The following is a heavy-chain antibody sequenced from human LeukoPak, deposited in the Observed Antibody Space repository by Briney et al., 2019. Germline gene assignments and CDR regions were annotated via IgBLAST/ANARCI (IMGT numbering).Heavy chain of an antibody. J-gene: IGHJ4*02. Sequence: GGSLRLSCAASGFTLSDYYMSWIRQAPGKGLEWVSYISSSSSYTNYADSVKGRFTISRDNAKNSLYLQMNSLRAEDTAVYYCARGDSSGTFDYWGQGTLVTVSS. V-gene: IGHV3-11*05. CDR1: GFTLSDYY. CDR3: ARGDSSGTFDY. D-gene: IGHD3-22*01. CDR2: ISSSSSYT.